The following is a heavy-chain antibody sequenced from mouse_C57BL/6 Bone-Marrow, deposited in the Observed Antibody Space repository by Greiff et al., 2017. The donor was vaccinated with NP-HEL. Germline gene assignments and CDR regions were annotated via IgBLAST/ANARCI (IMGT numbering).Heavy chain of an antibody. CDR2: SRNKANDYTT. V-gene: IGHV7-1*01. Sequence: DVMLVESGGGLVQSGRSLRLSCATSGFTFSDFYMEWVRHAPGKGLEWIAASRNKANDYTTEYSASVKGRFIVSRDTSQSILYLQMNALRAEDTAIYYCARDADSNYVAMDYWGQGTSVTVSS. D-gene: IGHD2-5*01. CDR3: ARDADSNYVAMDY. CDR1: GFTFSDFY. J-gene: IGHJ4*01.